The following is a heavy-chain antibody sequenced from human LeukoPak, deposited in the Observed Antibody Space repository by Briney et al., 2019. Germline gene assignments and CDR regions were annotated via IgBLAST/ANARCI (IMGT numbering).Heavy chain of an antibody. J-gene: IGHJ4*02. Sequence: ASVKVSCKASGYTFTGYYMHWVRQAPGQGLEWMGWINPKSRATNYAQNFQGRVTLTRDTSISTAYMELSSLRSDDTAVYYCAREWWELHNFDYWGQGTLVTVSS. CDR3: AREWWELHNFDY. CDR2: INPKSRAT. V-gene: IGHV1-2*02. CDR1: GYTFTGYY. D-gene: IGHD1-26*01.